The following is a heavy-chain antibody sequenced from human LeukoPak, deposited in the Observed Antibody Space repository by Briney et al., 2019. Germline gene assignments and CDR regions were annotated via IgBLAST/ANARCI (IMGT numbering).Heavy chain of an antibody. D-gene: IGHD3-3*01. V-gene: IGHV4-34*01. CDR3: ARVGYDFWSGYYTGKYYFDY. CDR2: INHSGST. CDR1: GGSFSGYY. J-gene: IGHJ4*02. Sequence: SETLSLTCAVYGGSFSGYYWSWIRQPPGKGLEWIGEINHSGSTNYNPSLKSRVTISVDTSKNQFSLKLSSVTAADAAVYYCARVGYDFWSGYYTGKYYFDYWGQGTLVTVSS.